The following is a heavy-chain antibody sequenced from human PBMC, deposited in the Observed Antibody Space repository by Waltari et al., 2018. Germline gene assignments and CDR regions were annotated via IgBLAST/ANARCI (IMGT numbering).Heavy chain of an antibody. D-gene: IGHD1-26*01. CDR3: ARAASSGSHTAGNAFDI. CDR1: GGSFSVYY. J-gene: IGHJ3*02. Sequence: QAQLQQWGAGLLKPSETLSLTCAVYGGSFSVYYWSWIRQPPGKGLEWIGEINHSGSTNYNPSLKSRVTISVDTSKNQFSLKLSSVTAADTAVYYCARAASSGSHTAGNAFDIWGQGTMVTVSS. V-gene: IGHV4-34*01. CDR2: INHSGST.